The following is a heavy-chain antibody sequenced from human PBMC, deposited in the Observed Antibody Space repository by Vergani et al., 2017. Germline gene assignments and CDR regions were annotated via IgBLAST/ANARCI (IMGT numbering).Heavy chain of an antibody. CDR1: GVSITTYY. CDR3: AGDSSSWQRADY. CDR2: IYYSGST. Sequence: QVQLQESGPGLVKPSETLSLPCRVSGVSITTYYWTWVRQPPGKGLEWLGYIYYSGSTNYNPSLKSRLTISVDTSKNQFSLRLNSVTAADTALYYCAGDSSSWQRADYWGQGSLVTVSS. D-gene: IGHD3-22*01. J-gene: IGHJ4*02. V-gene: IGHV4-59*01.